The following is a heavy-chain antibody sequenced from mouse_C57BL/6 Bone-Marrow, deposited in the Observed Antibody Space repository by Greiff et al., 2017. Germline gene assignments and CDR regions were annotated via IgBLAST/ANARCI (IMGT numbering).Heavy chain of an antibody. CDR1: GYTFTSYW. CDR2: IYPSDSET. CDR3: TSRRTRLLGY. V-gene: IGHV1-61*01. D-gene: IGHD1-3*01. Sequence: QVQLQQPGAELVRPGSSVKLSCKASGYTFTSYWMDWVKQRPGQGLEWIGNIYPSDSETHYNQKFKDKATLTVDKSSSTAYMQRSGLTSEDSAVYCCTSRRTRLLGYWGQVTSLTVSS. J-gene: IGHJ2*02.